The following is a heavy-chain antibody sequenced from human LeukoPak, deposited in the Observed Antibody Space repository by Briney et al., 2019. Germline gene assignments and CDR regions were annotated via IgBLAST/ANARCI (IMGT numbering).Heavy chain of an antibody. V-gene: IGHV4-30-2*01. J-gene: IGHJ5*02. Sequence: SETLSLTCAVSGGSISSGGYSWSWIRQPPGKGLEWIGYIYHSGSTYYNPSLKSRVTISVDRSKNQFSLKLSSVTAADTAVYYCARSGGSGWANWFDPWGQGTLVTVSS. CDR3: ARSGGSGWANWFDP. CDR1: GGSISSGGYS. D-gene: IGHD6-19*01. CDR2: IYHSGST.